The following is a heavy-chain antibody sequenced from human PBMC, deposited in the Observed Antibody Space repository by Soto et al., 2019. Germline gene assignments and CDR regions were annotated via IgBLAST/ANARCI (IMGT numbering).Heavy chain of an antibody. CDR1: GFPFSTYA. CDR3: ARGVLNTAMVNY. CDR2: ISNDGSNE. Sequence: GGSMRLSCAASGFPFSTYAMHWVRQAPGKGLECVAVISNDGSNEYFADSVKGRFTISRDNSKSTVCLQMNSLSAEDTAVYYCARGVLNTAMVNYWGQGTLVTVSS. V-gene: IGHV3-30-3*01. D-gene: IGHD5-18*01. J-gene: IGHJ4*02.